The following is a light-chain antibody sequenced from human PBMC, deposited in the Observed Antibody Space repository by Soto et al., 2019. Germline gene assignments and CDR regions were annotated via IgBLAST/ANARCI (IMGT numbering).Light chain of an antibody. CDR1: QFISSY. J-gene: IGKJ1*01. CDR2: GAS. V-gene: IGKV1-39*01. Sequence: DVQMTQSQSSLSASVGDRVTITCRASQFISSYLNWYQHKPGKAPELLIYGASTLQGGVQSRFSGGGSGTDFTLTISNLRSEHFAAYYGLKTYSMPRTFGQGPKV. CDR3: LKTYSMPRT.